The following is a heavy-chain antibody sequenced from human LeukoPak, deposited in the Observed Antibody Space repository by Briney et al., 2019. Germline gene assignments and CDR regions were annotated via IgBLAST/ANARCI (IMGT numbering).Heavy chain of an antibody. J-gene: IGHJ4*02. V-gene: IGHV3-23*01. CDR2: ISGSGGST. D-gene: IGHD3-22*01. CDR1: GFTFSSYA. CDR3: AKVTSYDYYDSSGFDY. Sequence: PGGSLRLSCAASGFTFSSYAMSWVRQAPGKGLEWVSVISGSGGSTYYADSVKGRFTISRDNSKNTPYLQMNSLRAEDTAVYYCAKVTSYDYYDSSGFDYWGQGTLVTVSS.